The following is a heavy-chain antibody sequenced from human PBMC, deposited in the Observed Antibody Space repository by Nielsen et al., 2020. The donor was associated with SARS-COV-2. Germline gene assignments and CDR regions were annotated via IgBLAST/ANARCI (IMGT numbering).Heavy chain of an antibody. V-gene: IGHV3-7*03. Sequence: GGSLRLSCVASGFTFSSYWMSWVRQAPGKGLEWVANIKQDGSEKYYVDSVKGRFTISRDNAKNSLYLQMNSLRAEDTAVYYCARLGSSSWYFDYWGQGTLVTVSS. CDR3: ARLGSSSWYFDY. D-gene: IGHD6-13*01. CDR1: GFTFSSYW. CDR2: IKQDGSEK. J-gene: IGHJ4*02.